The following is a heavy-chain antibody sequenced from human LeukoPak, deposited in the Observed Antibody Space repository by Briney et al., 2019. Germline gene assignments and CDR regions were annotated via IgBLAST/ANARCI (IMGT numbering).Heavy chain of an antibody. CDR3: ARVLRAASWRSYDY. J-gene: IGHJ4*02. CDR2: IYYNGDT. D-gene: IGHD5-18*01. Sequence: SETLSLTCTVSGGSVSNSFYYWSWIRQPPGKGLEWIGYIYYNGDTNYNPSLKSRVIISIDTSSNQFSLRLNSMTAADTAVYYCARVLRAASWRSYDYWGQGSLVTVSS. CDR1: GGSVSNSFYY. V-gene: IGHV4-61*01.